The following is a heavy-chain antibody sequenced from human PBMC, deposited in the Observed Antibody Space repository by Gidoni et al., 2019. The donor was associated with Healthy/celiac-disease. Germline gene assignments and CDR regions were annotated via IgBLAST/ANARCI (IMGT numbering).Heavy chain of an antibody. J-gene: IGHJ4*02. D-gene: IGHD3-3*01. CDR3: AKGGRITIFGVVTHFDY. V-gene: IGHV3-23*01. CDR1: GFTFSSYA. CDR2: ISGSGGST. Sequence: EVQLLESGGGLVQPGGSLRLSCAASGFTFSSYAMSWVRQAPGKGLEWVSAISGSGGSTYYADSVKGRFTISRDNSKNTLYLQMNSLRAEDTAVYYCAKGGRITIFGVVTHFDYWGQGTLVTVSS.